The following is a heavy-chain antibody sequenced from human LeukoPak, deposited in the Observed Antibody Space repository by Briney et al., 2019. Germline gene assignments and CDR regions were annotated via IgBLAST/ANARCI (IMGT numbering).Heavy chain of an antibody. CDR3: AREDGYSYFDY. J-gene: IGHJ4*02. D-gene: IGHD4-4*01. CDR1: GGSISSGGYS. V-gene: IGHV4-30-2*01. CDR2: IYHSGST. Sequence: SQTLSLTCAVSGGSISSGGYSWSWIRQPPGKGLEWIGYIYHSGSTYYNPSLKSRVTISVDRSKNQFSLKLSSVTAADTAVYYCAREDGYSYFDYWGQGTLVTVSS.